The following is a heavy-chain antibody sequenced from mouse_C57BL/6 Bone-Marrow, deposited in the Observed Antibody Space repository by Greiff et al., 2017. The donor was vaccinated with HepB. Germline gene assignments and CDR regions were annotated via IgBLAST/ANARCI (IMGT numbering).Heavy chain of an antibody. Sequence: EVQLQQSGAELVRPGASVKLSCTASGFNIKDDYMHWVKQRPEQGLEWIGWIDPENGDTEYASKFQGKATIPADTSSNTAYLQLSSLTSEDTAVYYCTTPHYYGSSYEYFDVWGTGTTVTVSS. D-gene: IGHD1-1*01. CDR3: TTPHYYGSSYEYFDV. V-gene: IGHV14-4*01. CDR2: IDPENGDT. CDR1: GFNIKDDY. J-gene: IGHJ1*03.